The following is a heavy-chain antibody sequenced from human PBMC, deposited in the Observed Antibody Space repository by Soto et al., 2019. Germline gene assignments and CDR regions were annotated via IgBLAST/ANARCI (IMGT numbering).Heavy chain of an antibody. CDR3: AREVTSIAVAGNWFDP. CDR2: ISAYNGNT. Sequence: ASVKVSCKASGYTFTSYGISWVRQAPGQGLEWVGWISAYNGNTNYAQKLQGRVTMTTDTSTSTAYMELRSLRSDDTAVYYCAREVTSIAVAGNWFDPWGQGTLVTVSS. V-gene: IGHV1-18*01. CDR1: GYTFTSYG. J-gene: IGHJ5*02. D-gene: IGHD6-19*01.